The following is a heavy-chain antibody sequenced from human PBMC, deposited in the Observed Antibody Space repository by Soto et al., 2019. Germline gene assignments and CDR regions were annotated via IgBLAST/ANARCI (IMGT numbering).Heavy chain of an antibody. CDR3: ARERRYYDSSGYLGLYYYYYYGMDV. J-gene: IGHJ6*02. V-gene: IGHV4-59*01. CDR2: IYYSGST. Sequence: PSETLSLTSTVSGGSIISYYWSWIRKPPGKELGGIGYIYYSGSTNYNPSLKSRVTISVDTSKNQFSLKLSSVTAADTAVYYCARERRYYDSSGYLGLYYYYYYGMDVWGQGTTVTVSS. CDR1: GGSIISYY. D-gene: IGHD3-22*01.